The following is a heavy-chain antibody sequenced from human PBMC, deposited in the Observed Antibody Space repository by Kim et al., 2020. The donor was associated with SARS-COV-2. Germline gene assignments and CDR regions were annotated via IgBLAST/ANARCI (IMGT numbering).Heavy chain of an antibody. J-gene: IGHJ4*02. Sequence: GESLRLSCEASGFSFSRQAMTWVRQAPGKGLEWVSALGGGGESTYYADSVRGRFTISRDISTNTLYLHMSSLRVEDTAIYHCAKLKTMLQGVNYLDSWGQGILLTVPA. CDR3: AKLKTMLQGVNYLDS. CDR1: GFSFSRQA. CDR2: LGGGGEST. V-gene: IGHV3-23*01. D-gene: IGHD3-10*01.